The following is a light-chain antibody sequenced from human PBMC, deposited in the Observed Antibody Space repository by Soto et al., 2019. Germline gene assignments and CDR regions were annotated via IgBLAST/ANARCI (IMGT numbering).Light chain of an antibody. Sequence: EVVMTQSPATLSVSPGERATLSCRASQSVGSYLAWYQHKPGQAPRLRIYGASIRATGVPARFSGSGSGTEFTLTISSLQSEDFAVYFCQQYDNLPPWTFGLGTTVEVK. CDR2: GAS. V-gene: IGKV3-15*01. J-gene: IGKJ1*01. CDR3: QQYDNLPPWT. CDR1: QSVGSY.